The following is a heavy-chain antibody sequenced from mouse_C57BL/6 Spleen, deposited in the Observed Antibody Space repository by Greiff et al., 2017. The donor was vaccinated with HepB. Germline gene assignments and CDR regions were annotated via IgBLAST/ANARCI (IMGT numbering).Heavy chain of an antibody. CDR2: IDPETGGT. V-gene: IGHV1-15*01. Sequence: QVQLQQSGAELVRPGASVTLSCKASGYTFTDYEMHWVKQTPVHGLEWIGAIDPETGGTAYNQKFKGKAILTADKSSSTAYMELRSLTSEDSAVYYCTRGGDYYGQYFDVWGTGTTVTVSS. CDR1: GYTFTDYE. D-gene: IGHD1-1*01. CDR3: TRGGDYYGQYFDV. J-gene: IGHJ1*03.